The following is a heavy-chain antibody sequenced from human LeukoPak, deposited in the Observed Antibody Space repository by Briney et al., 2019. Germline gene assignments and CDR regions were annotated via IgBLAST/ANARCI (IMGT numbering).Heavy chain of an antibody. Sequence: PGGSLRLSCEASGFIFSNYRMNWGRQAPGKGLEWVATIKQDGNEIFYVDSVRGRFTVSRDNSKNALYLQMNSLRAEDTAVYYCARPGPYGSGSFLHWGQGTLVTVSS. CDR2: IKQDGNEI. CDR1: GFIFSNYR. D-gene: IGHD3-10*01. J-gene: IGHJ4*02. V-gene: IGHV3-7*01. CDR3: ARPGPYGSGSFLH.